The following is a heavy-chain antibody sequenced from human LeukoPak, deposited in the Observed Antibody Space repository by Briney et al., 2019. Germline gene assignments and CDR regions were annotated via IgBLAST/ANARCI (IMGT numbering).Heavy chain of an antibody. D-gene: IGHD3-16*01. CDR3: VRDFYDYFDY. CDR2: IYYSGST. J-gene: IGHJ4*02. CDR1: GGSISSYY. V-gene: IGHV4-59*01. Sequence: PSETLSLTCTVSGGSISSYYWSWIRQPPGKGLEWIGYIYYSGSTNYNPSLKSRVTISVDTSKNQFSLKLSSVTAADTAVYYCVRDFYDYFDYWGQGTLVTVSS.